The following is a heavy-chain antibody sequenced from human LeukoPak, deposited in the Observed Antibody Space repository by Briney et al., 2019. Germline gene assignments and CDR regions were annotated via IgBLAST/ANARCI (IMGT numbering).Heavy chain of an antibody. Sequence: GGSLRLSCAASGFTFSSYSRNWVRQAPGKGLEWVSSISSSSSYIYYADSVKGRFTISRDNAKNSLYLQMNSLRAEDTAVYYCARDAFASGSYNPFDNWGQGTLVTVSS. CDR2: ISSSSSYI. J-gene: IGHJ4*02. CDR1: GFTFSSYS. CDR3: ARDAFASGSYNPFDN. D-gene: IGHD3-10*01. V-gene: IGHV3-21*01.